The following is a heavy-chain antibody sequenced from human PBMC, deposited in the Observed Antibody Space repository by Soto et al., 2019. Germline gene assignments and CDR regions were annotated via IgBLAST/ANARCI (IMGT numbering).Heavy chain of an antibody. CDR2: IRSKANSYAT. J-gene: IGHJ4*02. D-gene: IGHD3-16*01. CDR3: TNHFRGGVPFDY. V-gene: IGHV3-73*01. CDR1: GFTFSGSA. Sequence: PGGSLRLSCAASGFTFSGSAMHRVRQASGKGLEWVGRIRSKANSYATAYAASVKGRFTISRDDSKNTAYLQMNSLKTEDTAVYYCTNHFRGGVPFDYWGQGTLVTVSS.